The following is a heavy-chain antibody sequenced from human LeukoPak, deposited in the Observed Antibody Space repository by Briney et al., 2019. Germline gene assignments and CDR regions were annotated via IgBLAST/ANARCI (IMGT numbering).Heavy chain of an antibody. V-gene: IGHV3-74*01. CDR2: INGYGSSS. Sequence: GGSLRLSCAASGFTFSTYWMHWVRQAPGKGLVCVSRINGYGSSSTYADPVKGRFPISRDNAKNTLYLQMNSLRTEDTDVYYSTSNPGMDVWGQGTTVTVSS. J-gene: IGHJ6*01. CDR1: GFTFSTYW. CDR3: TSNPGMDV.